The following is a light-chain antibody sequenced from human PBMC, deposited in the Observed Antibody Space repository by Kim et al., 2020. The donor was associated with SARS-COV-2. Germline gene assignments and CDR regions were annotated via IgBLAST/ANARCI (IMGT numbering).Light chain of an antibody. V-gene: IGKV3-15*01. CDR3: QQYNSCLIT. CDR1: QSIINN. Sequence: EIVMTQSPATLSVSPGERATLSCRASQSIINNLAWYQQKPGQAPRLLISGASTRATGIPARFSGSGSGTEFTLTINSLQSEDFALYYCQQYNSCLITFGQGTRLEI. CDR2: GAS. J-gene: IGKJ5*01.